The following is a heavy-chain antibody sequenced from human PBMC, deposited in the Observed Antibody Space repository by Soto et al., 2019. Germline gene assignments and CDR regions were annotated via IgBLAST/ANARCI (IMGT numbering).Heavy chain of an antibody. CDR1: GYTFTRFD. CDR2: MNPSSGNT. CDR3: AKVISRAARFMDY. Sequence: QVQLVQSGAEVKKPGASVKVSCKTSGYTFTRFDINWLRQAAGQGLEWMGWMNPSSGNTGYAQKFQGRVTMTRDIFISTAYMELTSLRSDDTAVYYCAKVISRAARFMDYWGQGTLVTVSS. V-gene: IGHV1-8*01. D-gene: IGHD6-6*01. J-gene: IGHJ4*02.